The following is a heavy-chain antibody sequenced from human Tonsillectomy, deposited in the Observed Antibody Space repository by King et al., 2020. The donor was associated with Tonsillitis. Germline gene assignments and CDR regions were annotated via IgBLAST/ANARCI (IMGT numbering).Heavy chain of an antibody. J-gene: IGHJ6*04. CDR3: ARAQAMDV. V-gene: IGHV4-59*01. Sequence: QLQESGPGLGKPLETLSLTCTVFCGSISSYYLSCIRHPPGKGLEWMGYISYNGSTNYNTSLKRRVTISVDKSKNHFSLKLSSVTAADTAVYYCARAQAMDVWGKGTTVTVSS. CDR2: ISYNGST. CDR1: CGSISSYY.